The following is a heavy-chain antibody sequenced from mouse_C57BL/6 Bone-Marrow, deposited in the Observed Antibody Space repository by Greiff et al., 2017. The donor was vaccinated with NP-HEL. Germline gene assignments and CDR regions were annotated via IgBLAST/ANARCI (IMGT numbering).Heavy chain of an antibody. Sequence: EVMLVESGGGLVQPGGSLKLSCAASGFTFSDYGMAWVRQAPRKGPAWVAFISNLAYSIYYADTVTGRFTISRENAKNTLYLEMSSLRSEDTAMYYCARLYYGSSYEAMDYWGQGTSVTVSS. CDR1: GFTFSDYG. CDR2: ISNLAYSI. J-gene: IGHJ4*01. CDR3: ARLYYGSSYEAMDY. V-gene: IGHV5-15*01. D-gene: IGHD1-1*01.